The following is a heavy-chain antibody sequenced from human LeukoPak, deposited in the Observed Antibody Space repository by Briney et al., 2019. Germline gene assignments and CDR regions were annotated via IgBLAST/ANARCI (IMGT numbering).Heavy chain of an antibody. CDR1: GFTFDDYA. CDR2: ISWNSSSI. CDR3: AKQQLVLKGAFDI. V-gene: IGHV3-9*01. D-gene: IGHD6-13*01. Sequence: HPGGSLRLSCAASGFTFDDYAMHWVRQAPGKGLEWVSGISWNSSSIGYADSVRGRFTISRDNAKNSLYLQMNSLRAEDTALYYCAKQQLVLKGAFDIWGQGTMVTVSS. J-gene: IGHJ3*02.